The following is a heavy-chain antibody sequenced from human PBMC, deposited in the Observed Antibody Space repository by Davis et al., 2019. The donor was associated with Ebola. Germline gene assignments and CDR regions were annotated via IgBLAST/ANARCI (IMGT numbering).Heavy chain of an antibody. Sequence: AASVKVSCKASGGTFSSYAISWVRQAPGQGLEWMGGIIPIFGTANYAQKFQGRVTITADESTSTAYMELSSLRSEDTAVYYCARKAGTTVVTKYFDYWGQGTLVTVSS. D-gene: IGHD4-23*01. CDR1: GGTFSSYA. CDR3: ARKAGTTVVTKYFDY. J-gene: IGHJ4*02. CDR2: IIPIFGTA. V-gene: IGHV1-69*13.